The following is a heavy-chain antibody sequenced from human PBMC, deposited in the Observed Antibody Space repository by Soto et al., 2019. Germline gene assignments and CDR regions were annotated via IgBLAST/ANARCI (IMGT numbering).Heavy chain of an antibody. CDR3: AKDRSATYSSSWTDY. Sequence: SGGSLRLSCAASGFTFSSYAMSWVRQAPGKGLEWVSAISGSGGSTYYADSVKGRFTISRDNSKNTLYLQMNSLRAEDTAVYYCAKDRSATYSSSWTDYWGQGTLVTVSS. D-gene: IGHD6-13*01. J-gene: IGHJ4*02. CDR1: GFTFSSYA. V-gene: IGHV3-23*01. CDR2: ISGSGGST.